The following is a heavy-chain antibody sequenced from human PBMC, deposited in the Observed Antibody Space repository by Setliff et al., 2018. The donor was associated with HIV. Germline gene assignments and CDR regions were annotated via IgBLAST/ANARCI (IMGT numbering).Heavy chain of an antibody. Sequence: GASVKVSCKASGYTFTRYYIHWVRQAPGQGLEWMGIISPSGGSTTYTQKLQGRGTMTRDTSTSTVYMELSSLRSEDTAVYYCARGPHCSSTSCFGGFDYWGQGTLVTVSS. D-gene: IGHD2-2*01. CDR1: GYTFTRYY. CDR3: ARGPHCSSTSCFGGFDY. J-gene: IGHJ4*02. V-gene: IGHV1-46*04. CDR2: ISPSGGST.